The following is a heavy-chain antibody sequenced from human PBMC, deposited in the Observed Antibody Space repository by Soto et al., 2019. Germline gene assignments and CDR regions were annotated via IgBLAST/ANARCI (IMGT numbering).Heavy chain of an antibody. CDR3: ARGDYYDIHDY. D-gene: IGHD3-22*01. CDR1: GYTFTSYA. J-gene: IGHJ4*02. CDR2: INAGNGNT. Sequence: QVQLVQSGAEVKKPGASVKVSCQASGYTFTSYAIHWVRQAPGQRLEWMGWINAGNGNTKYSQKFQGRVTITRDTSASTAYMDLSSLRSEDTAVYYCARGDYYDIHDYWGQGTLVTVSS. V-gene: IGHV1-3*01.